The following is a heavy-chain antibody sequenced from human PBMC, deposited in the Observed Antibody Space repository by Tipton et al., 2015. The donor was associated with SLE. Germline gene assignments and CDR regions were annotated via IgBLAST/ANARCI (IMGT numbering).Heavy chain of an antibody. Sequence: TLSLTCTVSGASIISGPYYWTWIRQTPGKELEWIGYISYNGDINYNPSLRSRVSISAEPSKNEFSLNVNAATTVDTAVYFCARERHAYFFDYWGQGTLVAVSS. CDR1: GASIISGPYY. J-gene: IGHJ4*02. CDR3: ARERHAYFFDY. V-gene: IGHV4-61*01. CDR2: ISYNGDI.